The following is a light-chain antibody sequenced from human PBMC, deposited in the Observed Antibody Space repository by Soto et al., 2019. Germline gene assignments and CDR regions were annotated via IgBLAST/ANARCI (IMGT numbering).Light chain of an antibody. CDR2: ANT. J-gene: IGLJ2*01. CDR1: XXXXGAGYD. CDR3: QSYDSSLSGMV. Sequence: QSVLTQPPSVSGAPGXRVTISXXGSXXXXGAGYDVHWYQQVPGTAPKLLIYANTNRPSGVPDRFSGSKSGTSASLAITGLQAEDEADYYCQSYDSSLSGMVFGGGTKLTVL. V-gene: IGLV1-40*01.